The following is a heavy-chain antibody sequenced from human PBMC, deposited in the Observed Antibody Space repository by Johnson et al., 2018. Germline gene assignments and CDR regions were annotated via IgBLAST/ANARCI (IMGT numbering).Heavy chain of an antibody. CDR1: GFTFDDYA. V-gene: IGHV3-9*01. D-gene: IGHD2-8*01. Sequence: VQLVESGGGLVQPGRSLRLSCAASGFTFDDYAMHWVRQAPGKGLEWVSGISWNSGSIGYADSVKGRFTISRDNSKNPLYLQMNRLGAEDTAVYYCAQGQYCTNGVCYPYYYYYYMDVWGKGTTVTVSS. CDR3: AQGQYCTNGVCYPYYYYYYMDV. CDR2: ISWNSGSI. J-gene: IGHJ6*03.